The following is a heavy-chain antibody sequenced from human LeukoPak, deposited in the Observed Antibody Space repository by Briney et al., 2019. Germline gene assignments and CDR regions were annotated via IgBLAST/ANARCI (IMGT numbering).Heavy chain of an antibody. Sequence: ASVKVSCKASRYTFTTYRIHWVRQAPGQGLEWLAMIFPTDGSTIYAQKFQGRVTMTTDTSTSAVYMELSSLRFDDTAVYYCARGSSVSRYFDWLFHNWGQGTLVTVSS. J-gene: IGHJ4*02. V-gene: IGHV1-46*01. CDR1: RYTFTTYR. D-gene: IGHD3-9*01. CDR3: ARGSSVSRYFDWLFHN. CDR2: IFPTDGST.